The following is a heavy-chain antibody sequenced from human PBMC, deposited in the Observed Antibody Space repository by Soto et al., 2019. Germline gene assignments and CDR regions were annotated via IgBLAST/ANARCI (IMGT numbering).Heavy chain of an antibody. Sequence: PSETLSLTCTVSGGSISSGDYYWSWIRQPPGKGLEWIGYIYYSGSTYYNPSLKSRVTISVDTSKNQFSLKLSSVTAADTAVYYCARDGKVSGSATHWFDPWGQGTLVTVSS. J-gene: IGHJ5*02. CDR3: ARDGKVSGSATHWFDP. D-gene: IGHD1-26*01. CDR1: GGSISSGDYY. V-gene: IGHV4-30-4*01. CDR2: IYYSGST.